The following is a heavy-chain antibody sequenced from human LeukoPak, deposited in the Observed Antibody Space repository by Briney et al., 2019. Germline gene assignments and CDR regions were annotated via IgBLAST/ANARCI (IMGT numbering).Heavy chain of an antibody. J-gene: IGHJ5*02. CDR2: IYYSGST. CDR3: ARQGMVRGVNWFDP. CDR1: GGSISSYY. V-gene: IGHV4-59*08. Sequence: SETLSLTCTVSGGSISSYYWSWIRQPPGKGLEWLGYIYYSGSTNYNPSLKSRVTISVDTSKNQFSLKLSSVTAADTAVYYCARQGMVRGVNWFDPWGQGTLVTVSS. D-gene: IGHD3-10*01.